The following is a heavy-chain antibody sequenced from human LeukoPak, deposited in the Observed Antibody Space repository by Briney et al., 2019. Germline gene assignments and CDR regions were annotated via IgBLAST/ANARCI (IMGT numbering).Heavy chain of an antibody. D-gene: IGHD2-15*01. V-gene: IGHV3-30*01. CDR1: GFTFRRSA. Sequence: GRSLRLSCAASGFTFRRSAMHWVRQAPGKGLEWVAALSFDETYKFYADSVKGRFIISRDNSNNTLYLEMNSLRTEDTAVYFCARGKGGPFKYWGQGTLVTVSS. J-gene: IGHJ4*02. CDR3: ARGKGGPFKY. CDR2: LSFDETYK.